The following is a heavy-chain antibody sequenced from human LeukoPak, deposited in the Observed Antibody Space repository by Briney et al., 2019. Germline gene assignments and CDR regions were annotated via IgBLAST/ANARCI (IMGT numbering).Heavy chain of an antibody. D-gene: IGHD4-23*01. CDR2: IWYDGSNK. Sequence: PGRSLRLSCAASGFTFSSYGMHWVRQAPGKGLEWVAVIWYDGSNKYYADTVKGRFTISRDNSKNTLYLQMNSPRAEDTAVYYCARDRDYGGNSYYYYYYGMDVWGQGTTVTVSS. CDR3: ARDRDYGGNSYYYYYYGMDV. V-gene: IGHV3-33*01. CDR1: GFTFSSYG. J-gene: IGHJ6*02.